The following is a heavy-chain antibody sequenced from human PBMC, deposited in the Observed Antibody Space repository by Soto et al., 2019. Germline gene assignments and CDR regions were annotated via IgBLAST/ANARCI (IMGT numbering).Heavy chain of an antibody. D-gene: IGHD3-10*01. J-gene: IGHJ5*02. Sequence: QVQLVQSGAEVKKPGSSVKVSCKASGGTFSSYAISWVRQAPGQGLEWMGGIILIFGTANYAQKFQGRVTITADESTSTAYMELSSLRSEDTAVYYCARESTLRYYGSGSYYTFDPWGQGTLVTVSS. V-gene: IGHV1-69*01. CDR3: ARESTLRYYGSGSYYTFDP. CDR2: IILIFGTA. CDR1: GGTFSSYA.